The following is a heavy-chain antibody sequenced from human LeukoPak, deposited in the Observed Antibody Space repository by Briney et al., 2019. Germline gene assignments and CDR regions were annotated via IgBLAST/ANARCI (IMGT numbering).Heavy chain of an antibody. V-gene: IGHV3-66*01. CDR3: AGGARRQQPFDY. J-gene: IGHJ4*02. CDR2: INSGGST. D-gene: IGHD6-13*01. Sequence: PGWSLRLSCAASEFTVSSNYMNWVRQAPGKGLEWVSVINSGGSTYYADSVKGRITISRDNSKNTLYLQMNSLRAEDTAVYYCAGGARRQQPFDYWGQGTLVTVSS. CDR1: EFTVSSNY.